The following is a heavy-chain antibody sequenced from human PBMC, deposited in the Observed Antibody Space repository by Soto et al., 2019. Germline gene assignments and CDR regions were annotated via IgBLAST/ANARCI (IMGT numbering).Heavy chain of an antibody. CDR1: GFTFNDYA. CDR2: INWNSGKI. V-gene: IGHV3-9*01. J-gene: IGHJ6*01. D-gene: IGHD3-10*01. Sequence: PGGSLRLSCAASGFTFNDYAMQWVRQAPGKGPEWVSGINWNSGKIGYVDSVKGRFTISRDNAKNSLYLRMNSLRPEDTALYYCAKERYRGGSAFHYYGMDVWGQGTTVTVSS. CDR3: AKERYRGGSAFHYYGMDV.